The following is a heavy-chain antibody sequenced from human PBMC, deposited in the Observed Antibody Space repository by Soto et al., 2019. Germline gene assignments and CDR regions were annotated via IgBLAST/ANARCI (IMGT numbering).Heavy chain of an antibody. CDR3: ARSITHFDE. V-gene: IGHV3-48*03. CDR1: GFTFSSYE. J-gene: IGHJ4*02. CDR2: ISSSGDTI. D-gene: IGHD3-10*01. Sequence: VVSLRLSFGASGFTFSSYEMNWVRQAPGKGLEWVSYISSSGDTINYADSVKGRFTISRDNAKNSLYLQMSSLRAEDTAVDDCARSITHFDEWGKGNPVTVYS.